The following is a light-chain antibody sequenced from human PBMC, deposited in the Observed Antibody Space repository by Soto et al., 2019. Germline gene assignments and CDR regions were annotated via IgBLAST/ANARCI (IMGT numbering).Light chain of an antibody. Sequence: QSALTQPASVSGSPGQSITISCTGTSSDIGDYTHVSWYQQHPGKAPKLMIYDVSKRPSGVPDRFSGSKSGNTASLTISGLQAEDEADYYCCSYAGSYTRVFGGGTKLTVL. CDR3: CSYAGSYTRV. CDR1: SSDIGDYTH. J-gene: IGLJ3*02. CDR2: DVS. V-gene: IGLV2-11*01.